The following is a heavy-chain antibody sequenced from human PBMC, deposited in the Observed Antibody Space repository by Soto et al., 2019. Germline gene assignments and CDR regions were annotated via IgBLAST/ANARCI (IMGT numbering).Heavy chain of an antibody. J-gene: IGHJ5*02. CDR2: IIPIFGTA. V-gene: IGHV1-69*12. Sequence: QVQLVQSGAEVKKPGSSVKVSCKASGGTFSSYAITWVRQAPGQGLEWMGGIIPIFGTANYAQKFQARVTITEHEATSTAYMEPSSRRSEDPAVYYCARDGGPSSGYYPYWFDPWGQGTLVTVSS. CDR3: ARDGGPSSGYYPYWFDP. D-gene: IGHD3-22*01. CDR1: GGTFSSYA.